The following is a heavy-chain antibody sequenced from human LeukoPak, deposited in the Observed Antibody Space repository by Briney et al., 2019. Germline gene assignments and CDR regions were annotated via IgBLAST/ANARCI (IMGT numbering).Heavy chain of an antibody. CDR3: ARGYSSGWGLYWYFDL. Sequence: SETLSLTCTVSGGSVSSGSYYWSWIRQPPGKGLEWIGYIYYSGSTNYNPSLKSRVTISVDTSKNQFSLKLGSVTAADTAVYYCARGYSSGWGLYWYFDLWGRGTLVTVSS. J-gene: IGHJ2*01. D-gene: IGHD6-19*01. CDR1: GGSVSSGSYY. V-gene: IGHV4-61*01. CDR2: IYYSGST.